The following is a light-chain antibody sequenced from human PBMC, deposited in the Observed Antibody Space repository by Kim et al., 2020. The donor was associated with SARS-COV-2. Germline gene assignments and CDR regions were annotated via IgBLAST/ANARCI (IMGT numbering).Light chain of an antibody. J-gene: IGLJ2*01. V-gene: IGLV3-19*01. CDR2: GKN. CDR1: SLRSYY. Sequence: SLGQKDRITCKGHSLRSYYATCYQQTPGQAPIVVIYGKNNRPSGIPDRFSGSSSGNTASLTNTGTQAGDEADYYCNSRDSNDNVVFCGRTQLTVL. CDR3: NSRDSNDNVV.